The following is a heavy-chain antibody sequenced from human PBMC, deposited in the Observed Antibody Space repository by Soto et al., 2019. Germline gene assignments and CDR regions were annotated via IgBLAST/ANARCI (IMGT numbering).Heavy chain of an antibody. CDR2: ISSSGSTI. J-gene: IGHJ6*03. V-gene: IGHV3-11*01. CDR3: ARDRYSSSRFVYYYYYYMDV. Sequence: GGSLRLSCAASGFTFSDYYMSWIRQAPGKGLEWVSYISSSGSTIYYADSVKGRFTISRDNAKNSLYLQMNSLRAEDTAVYYCARDRYSSSRFVYYYYYYMDVWGKGTTVTVSS. CDR1: GFTFSDYY. D-gene: IGHD6-6*01.